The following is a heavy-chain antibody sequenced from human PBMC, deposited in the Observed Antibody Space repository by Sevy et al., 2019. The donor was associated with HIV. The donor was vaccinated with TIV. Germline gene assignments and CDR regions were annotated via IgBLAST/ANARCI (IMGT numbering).Heavy chain of an antibody. Sequence: GGSLRLSCAASEFTLSDYAMNWVRQTPGKGLEWVSTIAINGINTFYVNSVKGRFTVSRDSSRSTLHLQINTLRVEDTALYYSARGWPIHFWGQGTLVTVSS. V-gene: IGHV3-23*01. CDR3: ARGWPIHF. J-gene: IGHJ4*01. CDR2: IAINGINT. D-gene: IGHD3-3*02. CDR1: EFTLSDYA.